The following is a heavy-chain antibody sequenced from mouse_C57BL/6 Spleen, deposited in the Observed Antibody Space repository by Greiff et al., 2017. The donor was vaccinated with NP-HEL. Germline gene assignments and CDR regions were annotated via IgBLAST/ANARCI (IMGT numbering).Heavy chain of an antibody. D-gene: IGHD4-1*01. CDR2: IDPENGDT. CDR3: TRGTGTPYAMDY. V-gene: IGHV14-4*01. CDR1: GFNIKDDY. J-gene: IGHJ4*01. Sequence: EVQLQQSGAELVRPGASVKLSCTASGFNIKDDYMHWVKQRPEQGLEWIGWIDPENGDTEYASKFQGKATITADTSSNTAYLQLSSLTSEDTAVYYCTRGTGTPYAMDYWGQGTSVTVSS.